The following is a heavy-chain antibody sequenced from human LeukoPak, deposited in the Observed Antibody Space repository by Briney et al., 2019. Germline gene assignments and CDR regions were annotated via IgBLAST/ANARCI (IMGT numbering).Heavy chain of an antibody. CDR3: ARVGSGWSGDYFDY. D-gene: IGHD6-19*01. CDR1: GFTFSSYE. V-gene: IGHV3-48*03. J-gene: IGHJ4*02. Sequence: GGSLRLSCAASGFTFSSYEMNWVRQAPGKGLEWVSYISSSGSTIYYADSVKGRFTISRDNAKNSLYLQMNSLRAEDPAVYYCARVGSGWSGDYFDYWGQGTLVTVSS. CDR2: ISSSGSTI.